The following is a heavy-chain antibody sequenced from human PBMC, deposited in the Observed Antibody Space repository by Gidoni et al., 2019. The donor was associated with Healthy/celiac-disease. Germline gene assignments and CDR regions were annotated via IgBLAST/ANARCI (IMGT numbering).Heavy chain of an antibody. CDR2: ISGSGGST. J-gene: IGHJ4*02. CDR3: AKDSKRVAGYSIDY. Sequence: EVQLLESGGGLVQPGGSLRLSCAASGFTFSSYAISVVRQAPGKGLEWVAAISGSGGSTYYADAVKGRCTISRDNSKNTLYLQMNSLRAEDTAVYYCAKDSKRVAGYSIDYWGQGTLVTVSS. CDR1: GFTFSSYA. V-gene: IGHV3-23*01. D-gene: IGHD6-13*01.